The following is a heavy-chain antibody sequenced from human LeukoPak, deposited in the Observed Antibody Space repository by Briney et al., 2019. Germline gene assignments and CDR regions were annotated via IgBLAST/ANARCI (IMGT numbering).Heavy chain of an antibody. CDR2: ISSSSTYI. CDR3: ARESNDYEGYYGMDV. J-gene: IGHJ6*02. CDR1: GFTFSSYS. V-gene: IGHV3-21*01. D-gene: IGHD1-1*01. Sequence: GGCLRLSCAASGFTFSSYSMNWVRQAPGKGLEWVSSISSSSTYIDYADSVKGRFTISRDNAKNSLYLQMNSLRAEDTAVYYCARESNDYEGYYGMDVWGQGTTVTVSS.